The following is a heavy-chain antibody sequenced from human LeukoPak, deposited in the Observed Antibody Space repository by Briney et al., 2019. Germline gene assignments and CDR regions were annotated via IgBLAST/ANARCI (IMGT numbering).Heavy chain of an antibody. V-gene: IGHV4-59*01. CDR2: IYYSGNT. J-gene: IGHJ6*02. D-gene: IGHD3-10*01. Sequence: KSSETLSLTCTVSGGSINSYYWSWIRQPPGKGLEWIGYIYYSGNTNYNPSLKSRVTTSVDTSKNQFSLKLSSVTAADTAVYYCARSIWFGELSVWGQGTTVTVSS. CDR3: ARSIWFGELSV. CDR1: GGSINSYY.